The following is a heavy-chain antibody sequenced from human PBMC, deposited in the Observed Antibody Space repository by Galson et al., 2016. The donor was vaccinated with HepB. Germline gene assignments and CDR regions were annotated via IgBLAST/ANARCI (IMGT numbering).Heavy chain of an antibody. CDR1: GYTFSSYD. J-gene: IGHJ6*02. Sequence: SVKVSCKASGYTFSSYDISWVRQATGQGLEWVGWMNPNSGKIAYARKFQGRVTMTRTTSISTAYMELSSLRSEDTAVYYCARDSSGWRAYYAMDVWGQGTTVTVSS. D-gene: IGHD6-19*01. V-gene: IGHV1-8*01. CDR2: MNPNSGKI. CDR3: ARDSSGWRAYYAMDV.